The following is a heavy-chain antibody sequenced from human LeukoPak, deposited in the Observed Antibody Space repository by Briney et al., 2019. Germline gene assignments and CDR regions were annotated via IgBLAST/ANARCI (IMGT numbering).Heavy chain of an antibody. CDR3: VREQISMIRGFDN. CDR1: GGSISSYY. Sequence: PSETLSLTCTVSGGSISSYYWSWIRQPPGKGLELIGYIYYSGNTNYNPSLKSRVTISIDTSKKQFSLKLTSVTAADTAVYYCVREQISMIRGFDNWGQGTLVTVSS. V-gene: IGHV4-59*01. J-gene: IGHJ4*02. D-gene: IGHD3-10*01. CDR2: IYYSGNT.